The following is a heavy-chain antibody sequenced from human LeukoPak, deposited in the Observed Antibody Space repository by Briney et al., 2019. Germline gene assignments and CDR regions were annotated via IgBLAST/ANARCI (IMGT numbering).Heavy chain of an antibody. V-gene: IGHV3-30*19. J-gene: IGHJ4*02. CDR3: ARTYSSSWGIIDY. D-gene: IGHD2-2*01. CDR2: IGYDESKK. CDR1: GFTFNNFG. Sequence: PGGSLRLSCEASGFTFNNFGMHWVRQAPGKGLEWVAFIGYDESKKYYAESVKGRFTISRDDSKNTLYLQMNSLRAEDTAVYYCARTYSSSWGIIDYWGQGTLVTVSS.